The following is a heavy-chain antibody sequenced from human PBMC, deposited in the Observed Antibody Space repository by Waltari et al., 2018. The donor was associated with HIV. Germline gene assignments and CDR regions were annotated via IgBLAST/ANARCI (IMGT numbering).Heavy chain of an antibody. V-gene: IGHV3-30*02. Sequence: QVQLVESGGGVVQPGGSLRLSCAASGFTFSSYGMHWVRQAPGKGLEWVAFIRYDGSNKYYADSVKGRFTISRDNSKNTLYLQMNSLRAEDTAVYYCAKDHPVPAAFDYWGQGTLVTVSS. CDR2: IRYDGSNK. D-gene: IGHD2-2*01. CDR3: AKDHPVPAAFDY. CDR1: GFTFSSYG. J-gene: IGHJ4*02.